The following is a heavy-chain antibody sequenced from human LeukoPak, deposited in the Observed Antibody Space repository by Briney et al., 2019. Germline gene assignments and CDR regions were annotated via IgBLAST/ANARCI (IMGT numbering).Heavy chain of an antibody. CDR3: ARDRGGNYDFWSGYGGNWFDS. V-gene: IGHV3-7*01. D-gene: IGHD3-3*01. CDR2: LKQDGSDK. Sequence: PGGSLRLSCAASGFNFDTYWMSWVRQAPGKGLEWVVNLKQDGSDKFYVDSVKGRFTISRDNAKNLMYLQMNSLRVEDTAVYYCARDRGGNYDFWSGYGGNWFDSWGQGTLVTVSS. J-gene: IGHJ5*01. CDR1: GFNFDTYW.